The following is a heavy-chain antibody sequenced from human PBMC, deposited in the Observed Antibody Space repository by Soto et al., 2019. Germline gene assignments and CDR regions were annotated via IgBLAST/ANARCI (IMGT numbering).Heavy chain of an antibody. V-gene: IGHV3-9*01. D-gene: IGHD3-10*01. J-gene: IGHJ6*02. CDR2: IAWNSDII. CDR1: GFSFEDYA. Sequence: EVQLVESGGGLVQPGRSLRLSCAASGFSFEDYAMHWVRQAPGKGLEWVSGIAWNSDIIGYAHSVKGRFTISRDNGKNALYLQMNSLRPEDTALYYCAKDHYGSAIYGMAVWGQGTTVTVSS. CDR3: AKDHYGSAIYGMAV.